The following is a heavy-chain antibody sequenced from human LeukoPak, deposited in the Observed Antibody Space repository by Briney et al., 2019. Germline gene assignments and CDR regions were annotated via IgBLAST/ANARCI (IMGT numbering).Heavy chain of an antibody. V-gene: IGHV3-7*03. CDR1: GFTFSSYW. CDR2: IKQDGSEK. Sequence: PGGSLRLSCAASGFTFSSYWMSWVRQAPGKGLEWVANIKQDGSEKYYVDSVKGRFTISRDNAKNSLYLQMNSLRAEDTAVYYCARDLEYSYGSVTTIGFDYWGQGTLVTVSS. D-gene: IGHD6-19*01. J-gene: IGHJ4*02. CDR3: ARDLEYSYGSVTTIGFDY.